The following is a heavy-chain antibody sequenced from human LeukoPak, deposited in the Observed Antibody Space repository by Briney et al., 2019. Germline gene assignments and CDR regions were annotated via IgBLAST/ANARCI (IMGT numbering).Heavy chain of an antibody. CDR3: ARVGFIDPHYYGMDV. CDR1: GGSISSYY. J-gene: IGHJ6*02. V-gene: IGHV4-59*01. Sequence: SETLSLTCTVSGGSISSYYWSWIRQPPGKGLEWIGYIYYSGSTNYNPSLKSRVTISVDTSKNQFSLKLSSVTAADMAVYYCARVGFIDPHYYGMDVWGQGTTVTVSS. D-gene: IGHD2-15*01. CDR2: IYYSGST.